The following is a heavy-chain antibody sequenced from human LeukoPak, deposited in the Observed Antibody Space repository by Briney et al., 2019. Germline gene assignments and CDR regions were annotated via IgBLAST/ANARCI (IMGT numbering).Heavy chain of an antibody. Sequence: PGGSLRLSCAASGFTFSDYYMSWIRQAPGKGLEWLSYISSSSSYTNYPDSVKGRFTISRDNAKNSLYLQMSSLRAEDTAVYYRARPRVSGWYYDYWGQGTLVTVSS. CDR3: ARPRVSGWYYDY. CDR2: ISSSSSYT. CDR1: GFTFSDYY. J-gene: IGHJ4*02. V-gene: IGHV3-11*06. D-gene: IGHD6-19*01.